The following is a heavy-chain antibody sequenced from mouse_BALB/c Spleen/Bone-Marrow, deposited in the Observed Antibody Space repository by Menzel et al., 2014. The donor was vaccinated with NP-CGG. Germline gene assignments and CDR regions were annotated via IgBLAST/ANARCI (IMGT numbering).Heavy chain of an antibody. D-gene: IGHD1-1*01. CDR2: INPSTGYT. J-gene: IGHJ2*01. Sequence: QVQLQQSGAELAKPGASVKMSCKASGYTFTTYWMHWVKQRPGQGLEWIGYINPSTGYTEYIQKFKDKATLTADKSSSTAYMQPNSLTSEDSSVYYCVLITPVVSDYWGQGTTLTVSS. CDR1: GYTFTTYW. CDR3: VLITPVVSDY. V-gene: IGHV1-7*01.